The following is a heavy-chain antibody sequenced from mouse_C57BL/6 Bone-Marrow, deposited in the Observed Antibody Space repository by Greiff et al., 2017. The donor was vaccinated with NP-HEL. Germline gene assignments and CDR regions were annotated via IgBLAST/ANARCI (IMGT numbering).Heavy chain of an antibody. CDR2: ISYDGSN. Sequence: EVQLVESGPGLVKPSQSLSLTCSVTGYSITSGYYWNWIRQFPGNKLEWMGYISYDGSNNYNPSLKNRRSITRDTSKNQFFLNLHSVTTEDTATYYCSRDPPISSYAMDYWGQGTSVTVSS. D-gene: IGHD6-1*01. CDR3: SRDPPISSYAMDY. J-gene: IGHJ4*01. CDR1: GYSITSGYY. V-gene: IGHV3-6*01.